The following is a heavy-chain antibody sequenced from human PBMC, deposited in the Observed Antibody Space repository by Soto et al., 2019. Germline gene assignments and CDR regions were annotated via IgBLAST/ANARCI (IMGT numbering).Heavy chain of an antibody. J-gene: IGHJ6*02. CDR3: AREYYDFWSGFVPGYYYYGMDV. CDR2: INSDGSST. D-gene: IGHD3-3*01. CDR1: GFTFSSYW. V-gene: IGHV3-74*01. Sequence: GGSLILSWAASGFTFSSYWMHWVRQALGKGLVWVSCINSDGSSTSYADSVKGRYTISRDNAKNTLYAQMNSLRAEDTAVYYCAREYYDFWSGFVPGYYYYGMDVWGQGTTVTVSS.